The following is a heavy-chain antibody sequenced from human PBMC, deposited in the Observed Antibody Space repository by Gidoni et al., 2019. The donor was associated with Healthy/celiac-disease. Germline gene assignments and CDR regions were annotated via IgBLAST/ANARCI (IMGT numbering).Heavy chain of an antibody. CDR2: INHSGST. CDR1: GGSFSGYY. V-gene: IGHV4-34*01. CDR3: ARRGIYDFWSGYRRGDYFDY. D-gene: IGHD3-3*01. Sequence: QVQLQQWGAGLLMPSETLSLTCAVYGGSFSGYYWSWIRQPPGKGLEWIREINHSGSTNYNPSLKSRVTISVDTSKNQFSLKLSSVTAADTAVYYCARRGIYDFWSGYRRGDYFDYWGQGTLVTVSS. J-gene: IGHJ4*02.